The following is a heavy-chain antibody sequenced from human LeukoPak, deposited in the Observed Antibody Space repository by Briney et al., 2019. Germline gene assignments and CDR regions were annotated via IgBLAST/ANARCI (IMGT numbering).Heavy chain of an antibody. CDR3: ARGPPAAAGSPDFDY. J-gene: IGHJ4*02. D-gene: IGHD6-13*01. CDR2: IIPILGIA. V-gene: IGHV1-69*04. CDR1: GGTFSSYA. Sequence: ASVTVSCKASGGTFSSYAISWVRQAPGQGLEWMGRIIPILGIANYAQKFQGRVTITADKSTSTAYMELSSLRSEDTAVYYCARGPPAAAGSPDFDYWGQGTLVTVSS.